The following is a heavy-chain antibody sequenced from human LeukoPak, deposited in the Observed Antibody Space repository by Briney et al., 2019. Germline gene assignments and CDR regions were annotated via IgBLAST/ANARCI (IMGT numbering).Heavy chain of an antibody. V-gene: IGHV3-30*18. D-gene: IGHD6-25*01. Sequence: GRSLRLSCAASGFTFSSDGMHWVRQAPGKGLEWVALISFDGVKTDYADSVKGRFTISRDSSQNTLYLQMNSLRAEDTAVYYCAKDLCRSSAAYGMDVWGQGTTVTVSS. CDR3: AKDLCRSSAAYGMDV. J-gene: IGHJ6*02. CDR1: GFTFSSDG. CDR2: ISFDGVKT.